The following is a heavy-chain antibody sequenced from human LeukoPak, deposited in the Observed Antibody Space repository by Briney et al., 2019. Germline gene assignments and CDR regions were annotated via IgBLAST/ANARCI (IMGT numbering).Heavy chain of an antibody. J-gene: IGHJ6*02. V-gene: IGHV4-39*07. CDR1: GGSISSSSYY. CDR2: IYYSGST. CDR3: AREVEGYYGSGIYGMDV. Sequence: NPSETLSLTCTVSGGSISSSSYYWGWIRQPPGKGLEWIGSIYYSGSTYYNPSLKSRVTISVDTSKNQFSLKLSSVTAADTAVYYCAREVEGYYGSGIYGMDVWGQGTTVTVSS. D-gene: IGHD3-10*01.